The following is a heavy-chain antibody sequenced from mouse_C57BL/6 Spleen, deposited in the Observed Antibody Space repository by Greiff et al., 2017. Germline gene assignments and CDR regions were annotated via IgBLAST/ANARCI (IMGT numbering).Heavy chain of an antibody. Sequence: EVKLMESGGGLVKPGGSLKLSCAASGFTFSSYAMSWVRQTPEKRLEWVATISDGGSYTYYPDNVKGRFTISKDNAKNKLYLQMSHLQSEDTALYYCARGLGRWYFDVWGTGTTVTVSS. CDR2: ISDGGSYT. CDR1: GFTFSSYA. J-gene: IGHJ1*03. V-gene: IGHV5-4*03. D-gene: IGHD4-1*01. CDR3: ARGLGRWYFDV.